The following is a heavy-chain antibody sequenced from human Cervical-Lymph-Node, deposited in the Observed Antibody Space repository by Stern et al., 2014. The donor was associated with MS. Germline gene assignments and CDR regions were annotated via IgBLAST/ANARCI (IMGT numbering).Heavy chain of an antibody. V-gene: IGHV3-9*01. CDR1: GFTFEDYA. CDR3: AKDTVRGSYLLGHAFED. CDR2: ISWNSGTI. Sequence: EVQLVESGGGLVQPGRSLRLSCEASGFTFEDYAMHWVRQLPGKGLEWVSGISWNSGTIAYGDSVKGRFTISRDNAQNSLYLQMNNLRSEDTALYYCAKDTVRGSYLLGHAFEDWGQGTMVTVSS. J-gene: IGHJ3*01. D-gene: IGHD1-26*01.